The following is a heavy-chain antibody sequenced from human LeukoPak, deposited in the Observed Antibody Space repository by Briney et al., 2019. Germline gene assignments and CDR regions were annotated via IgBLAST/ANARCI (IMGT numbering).Heavy chain of an antibody. CDR3: ARDLGVGATD. Sequence: PGGSLRLSCAASAFIISSNYMNWVRQAPGKGLEWVSVIYSGGDTYYADSVKARFTISRDNSKNTLYLQMNSLRAEDTAVYYCARDLGVGATDWGQGTLVTVSS. J-gene: IGHJ4*02. D-gene: IGHD1-26*01. V-gene: IGHV3-66*01. CDR2: IYSGGDT. CDR1: AFIISSNY.